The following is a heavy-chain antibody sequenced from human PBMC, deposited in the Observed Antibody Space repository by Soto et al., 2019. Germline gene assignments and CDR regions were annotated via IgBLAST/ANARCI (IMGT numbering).Heavy chain of an antibody. Sequence: QVQLVQSGAEVKKPGASVKVSCKASGYSFTSYGISWVRQAPGQGLEWMGWISAYNGNTNYAQKLQGRVTMTTDTSTSTAYMELRSLRSDDTAVYYCARVVVAAPGSPYNWFDPWGQGTLVTVSS. CDR1: GYSFTSYG. J-gene: IGHJ5*02. D-gene: IGHD2-15*01. V-gene: IGHV1-18*01. CDR3: ARVVVAAPGSPYNWFDP. CDR2: ISAYNGNT.